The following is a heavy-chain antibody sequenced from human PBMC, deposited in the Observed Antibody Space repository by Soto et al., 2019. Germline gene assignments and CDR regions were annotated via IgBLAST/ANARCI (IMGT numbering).Heavy chain of an antibody. D-gene: IGHD6-19*01. Sequence: PSETLSLTCAVSGGSISSGGYSWSWIRQPPGKGLEWIGYIYHSGSTYYNPSLKSRVTISVDRSKNQFSLKLSSVTAADTAVYYCASLRSGWGIDYWGQGTLVTVS. CDR2: IYHSGST. J-gene: IGHJ4*02. CDR3: ASLRSGWGIDY. CDR1: GGSISSGGYS. V-gene: IGHV4-30-2*01.